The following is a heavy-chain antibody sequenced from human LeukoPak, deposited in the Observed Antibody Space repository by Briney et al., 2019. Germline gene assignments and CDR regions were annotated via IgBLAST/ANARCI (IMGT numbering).Heavy chain of an antibody. CDR1: GFTFSSYG. CDR3: VRDNPRCCGVVPANIDDY. D-gene: IGHD2-15*01. CDR2: IQYDGSNK. Sequence: GGSLRLSCAAPGFTFSSYGMHWVRQAPGKGLEWVAFIQYDGSNKYYADSVRGRLTISRDNAKNSLYLQMHSLRAEDTAVYYCVRDNPRCCGVVPANIDDYWGQGTLVTVSS. J-gene: IGHJ4*02. V-gene: IGHV3-30*02.